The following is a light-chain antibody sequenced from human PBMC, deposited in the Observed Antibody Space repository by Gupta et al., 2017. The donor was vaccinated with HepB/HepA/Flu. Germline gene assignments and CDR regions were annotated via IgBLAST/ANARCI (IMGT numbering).Light chain of an antibody. V-gene: IGKV1-39*01. J-gene: IGKJ4*01. Sequence: DLQMPQSPSSLSASVGDRVTITCRASQSISSYLNWYQQKPGKAPKLLIYAASSLQSGVPSRFSGSGSGTDFTLTISSLQPEDFATYYCQQSYSTPRNFGGGTKLEIK. CDR2: AAS. CDR1: QSISSY. CDR3: QQSYSTPRN.